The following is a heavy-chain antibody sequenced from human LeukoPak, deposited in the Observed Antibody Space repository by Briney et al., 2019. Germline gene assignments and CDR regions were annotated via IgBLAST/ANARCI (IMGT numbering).Heavy chain of an antibody. CDR3: ARGGDYGDYFVY. CDR1: GGSLSRGGYY. J-gene: IGHJ4*02. V-gene: IGHV4-31*03. Sequence: SQTLSLTCTVFGGSLSRGGYYWNWIRQQPGQGLEWLGYIYHSGSARYNPSFKSRLNMSVNMSRDQFSLNLSSVTAADTALYFCARGGDYGDYFVYWGQGTLVSVSS. D-gene: IGHD4-17*01. CDR2: IYHSGSA.